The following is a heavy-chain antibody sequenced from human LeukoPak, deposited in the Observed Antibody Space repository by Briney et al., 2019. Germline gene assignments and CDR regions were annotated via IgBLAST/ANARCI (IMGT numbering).Heavy chain of an antibody. J-gene: IGHJ4*02. D-gene: IGHD4-11*01. V-gene: IGHV4-59*01. CDR3: ASSSRGYSNY. Sequence: SETLSLTCSVSGVPISSYYWSRIRQPPGKGLEWIGYIYYNGITDYNPSLKSQVTISVDTSNNQISLRPNSVAAADTAVYYCASSSRGYSNYWGQGILVTVSS. CDR2: IYYNGIT. CDR1: GVPISSYY.